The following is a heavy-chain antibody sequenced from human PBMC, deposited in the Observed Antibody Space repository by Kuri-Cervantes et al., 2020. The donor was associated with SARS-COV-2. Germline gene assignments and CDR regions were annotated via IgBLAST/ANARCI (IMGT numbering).Heavy chain of an antibody. Sequence: GESLKISCAASGFTLSSYAMSWVRQAPGKGLEWVSAISGSGGSTYYADSVKGRFTISRDNSKNMLYLQMNSLRAEDTAVYYCAKAAYYDYVPDYWGQGTLVTVSS. J-gene: IGHJ4*02. V-gene: IGHV3-23*01. CDR3: AKAAYYDYVPDY. CDR2: ISGSGGST. D-gene: IGHD3-16*01. CDR1: GFTLSSYA.